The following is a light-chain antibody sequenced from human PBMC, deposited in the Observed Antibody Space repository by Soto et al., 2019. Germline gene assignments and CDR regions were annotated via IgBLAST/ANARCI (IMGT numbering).Light chain of an antibody. V-gene: IGLV2-8*01. CDR1: SSDVGGYDY. CDR3: SSYGGSNNLV. CDR2: EVN. J-gene: IGLJ3*02. Sequence: QSALTQPSSASGSPGQSVTISCTGTSSDVGGYDYVSWYQQHPGKAPKLIIFEVNKWPSGVPDRFSGSKSGNTASLTVSGLQAEDEAVYYCSSYGGSNNLVFGGGTKVTVL.